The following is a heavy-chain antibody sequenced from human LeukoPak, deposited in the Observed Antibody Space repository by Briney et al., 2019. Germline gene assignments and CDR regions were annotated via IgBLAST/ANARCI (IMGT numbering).Heavy chain of an antibody. D-gene: IGHD1-26*01. CDR2: MNPNSGNT. Sequence: ASVKVSCKASGYTFTSYDINWVRQATGQGLEWMGWMNPNSGNTGYAQKFQGRVTITRNTSISTAYMELSSLRSDDTAVYYCAREVESSGSYEYYYYGMDVWGQGTTVTVSS. CDR1: GYTFTSYD. V-gene: IGHV1-8*03. CDR3: AREVESSGSYEYYYYGMDV. J-gene: IGHJ6*02.